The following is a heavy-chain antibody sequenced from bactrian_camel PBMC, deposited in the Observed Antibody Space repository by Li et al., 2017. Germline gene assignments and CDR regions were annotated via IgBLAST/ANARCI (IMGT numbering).Heavy chain of an antibody. D-gene: IGHD6*01. CDR1: GYRYRRYC. CDR2: IDGDDGTT. V-gene: IGHV3S31*01. Sequence: DVQLVESGGGSVQAGGSLKLSCVVNGYRYRRYCVGWFRQAPGKEREGVAVIDGDDGTTYADSVKGRFTISKDYAVNTLYLQMSSLKPEDTAMYYCARAYSARTCDTVVLALGPRRFNYWGLGTQVTVS. J-gene: IGHJ4*01. CDR3: ARAYSARTCDTVVLALGPRRFNY.